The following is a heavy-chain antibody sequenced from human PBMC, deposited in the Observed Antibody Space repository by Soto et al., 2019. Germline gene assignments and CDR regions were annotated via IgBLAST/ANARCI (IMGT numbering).Heavy chain of an antibody. CDR1: GYTFSDYY. Sequence: QVQLVQSGAEVKKPGASVKVSCKASGYTFSDYYMHWVRQAPGQGLEGMGWINANSGGTTYAPKFQGRVTMTRDTSISTAYMELSRLRSDDTAIYFCARLQIEVAGTNWGQGTLVTVSS. V-gene: IGHV1-2*02. J-gene: IGHJ4*02. D-gene: IGHD6-19*01. CDR3: ARLQIEVAGTN. CDR2: INANSGGT.